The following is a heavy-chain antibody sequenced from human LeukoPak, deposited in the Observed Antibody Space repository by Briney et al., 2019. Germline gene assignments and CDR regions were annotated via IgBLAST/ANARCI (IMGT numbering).Heavy chain of an antibody. J-gene: IGHJ4*02. D-gene: IGHD3-22*01. V-gene: IGHV3-23*01. CDR3: AKGDDSSGLIPDY. Sequence: GGSLRLSCVGSGFTFRSHAMSWVRQAPEKGLEFVSGIYENGGTTYYADSVKGRFTISRDNSKNTLYLQMNSLRAEDTAVYYCAKGDDSSGLIPDYWGQGTLVTVSS. CDR2: IYENGGTT. CDR1: GFTFRSHA.